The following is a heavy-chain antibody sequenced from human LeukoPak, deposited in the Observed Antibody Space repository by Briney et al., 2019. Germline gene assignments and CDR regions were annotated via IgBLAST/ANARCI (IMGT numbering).Heavy chain of an antibody. CDR1: GGSISSGDYY. V-gene: IGHV4-30-4*01. D-gene: IGHD6-6*01. Sequence: SETLSLTCTVSGGSISSGDYYWSWIRQPPGKGLEWIGYIYYSGSTYYNPSLKSRVTISEDTSKNQFSLKLSSVTAADTAVYYCAREGSQAPYYYYYGMDVWGQGTTVTVSS. CDR3: AREGSQAPYYYYYGMDV. J-gene: IGHJ6*02. CDR2: IYYSGST.